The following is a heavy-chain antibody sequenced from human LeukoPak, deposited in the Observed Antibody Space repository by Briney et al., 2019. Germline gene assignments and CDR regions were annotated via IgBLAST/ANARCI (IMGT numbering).Heavy chain of an antibody. CDR1: GGSISSYY. J-gene: IGHJ5*02. CDR3: ARLLGLSFGVVRPNWFDP. V-gene: IGHV4-59*12. D-gene: IGHD3-3*01. CDR2: IYYGGST. Sequence: SETLSLTCTVSGGSISSYYWSWIRQPPGKGLEWIGYIYYGGSTNYNPSLKSRVTISVITSKTPTSLKLSSVTAADTAVYYCARLLGLSFGVVRPNWFDPWGQGTLVTVSS.